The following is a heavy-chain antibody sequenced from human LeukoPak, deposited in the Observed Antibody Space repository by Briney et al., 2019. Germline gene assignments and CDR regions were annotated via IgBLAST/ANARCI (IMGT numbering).Heavy chain of an antibody. D-gene: IGHD3-22*01. J-gene: IGHJ4*02. V-gene: IGHV4-59*01. CDR3: ARVPDYYDSSGYYGGYFDY. CDR1: GGSISSYY. CDR2: IYYSGST. Sequence: SETLSLTCTVSGGSISSYYWSWIRQPPGKGLEWIGYIYYSGSTNYNPSLKSRVTISVDTSKTQFSLKLSSVSAADTAVYYCARVPDYYDSSGYYGGYFDYWGQGTLVTDSS.